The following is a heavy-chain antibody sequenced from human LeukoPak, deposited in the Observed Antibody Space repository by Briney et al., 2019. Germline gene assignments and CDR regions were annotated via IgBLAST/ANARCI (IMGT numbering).Heavy chain of an antibody. CDR3: AGDGGFIYSEGAFDY. Sequence: SETLSLTSAVSLGSISSYYWCGIRQPPGKGVEWIGYIYTGESTNDNASLNSRIDISVDTFKNQISMMLSYVTAVDTGVYYCAGDGGFIYSEGAFDYWGQGTLVTVSS. V-gene: IGHV4-59*01. J-gene: IGHJ4*02. D-gene: IGHD2-15*01. CDR1: LGSISSYY. CDR2: IYTGEST.